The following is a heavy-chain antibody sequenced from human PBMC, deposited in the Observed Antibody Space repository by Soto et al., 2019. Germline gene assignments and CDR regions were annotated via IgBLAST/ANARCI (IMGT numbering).Heavy chain of an antibody. CDR2: INTVNGNT. D-gene: IGHD2-15*01. CDR1: GYTFTSYA. CDR3: ARRGCSGCSGSQNFQH. J-gene: IGHJ1*01. V-gene: IGHV1-3*04. Sequence: QVQLVQSGAEVKKPGASVKVSCKASGYTFTSYAIHWVRQAPGQRLEWMGWINTVNGNTKYSQKFQGRVTITRDTSTSTANMELSSLRYEYTTGYSCARRGCSGCSGSQNFQHWGEGTLATVSS.